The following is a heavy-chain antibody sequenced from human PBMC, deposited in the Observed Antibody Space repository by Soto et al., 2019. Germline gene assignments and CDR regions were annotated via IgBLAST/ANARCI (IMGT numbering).Heavy chain of an antibody. J-gene: IGHJ4*02. Sequence: QVQLQESGPGLVKPSETLSLTCTVSGGPISSYYWSWIRQPPGKGLEWIGYFYYTGSTNYNPSLKSRVTISVDTSKNQFSLYLSSVTAADTAVYYCARAFGSTMPSLIWGQGTLVTVSS. V-gene: IGHV4-59*01. CDR1: GGPISSYY. CDR2: FYYTGST. D-gene: IGHD2-2*01. CDR3: ARAFGSTMPSLI.